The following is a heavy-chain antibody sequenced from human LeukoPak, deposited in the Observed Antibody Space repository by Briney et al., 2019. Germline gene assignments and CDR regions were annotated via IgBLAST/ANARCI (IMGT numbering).Heavy chain of an antibody. Sequence: GASVKVSCTASGYTFTGYYMHWVRQAPGQGLGWMGWINPNSVGTNYAQKFQGRVTMTRDTSISTAYMELSSLRSEDTAVYYCARDGTNYDYVWGSYRQQAGPSPFQHWGQGTLVTVSS. CDR1: GYTFTGYY. CDR3: ARDGTNYDYVWGSYRQQAGPSPFQH. CDR2: INPNSVGT. J-gene: IGHJ1*01. V-gene: IGHV1-2*02. D-gene: IGHD3-16*02.